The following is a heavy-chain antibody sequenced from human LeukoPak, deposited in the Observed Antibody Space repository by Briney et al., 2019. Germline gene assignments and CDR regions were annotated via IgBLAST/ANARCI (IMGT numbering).Heavy chain of an antibody. J-gene: IGHJ5*02. Sequence: GGSLRLSCAASGFTVSSNYMSWVRQAPGKGLEWVSVIYSGGSTGYADSVKGRFTISRDNAKNSLYLQMNSLRAEDTALYYCARDFAAAAGWFDPWGQGTLVTVSS. CDR2: IYSGGST. D-gene: IGHD6-13*01. CDR3: ARDFAAAAGWFDP. V-gene: IGHV3-53*01. CDR1: GFTVSSNY.